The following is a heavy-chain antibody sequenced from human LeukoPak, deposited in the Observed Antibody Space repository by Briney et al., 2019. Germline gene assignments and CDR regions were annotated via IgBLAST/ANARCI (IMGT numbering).Heavy chain of an antibody. CDR3: ARDGEYCGGDCYLTWFDP. CDR1: GYTFTSYH. J-gene: IGHJ5*02. D-gene: IGHD2-21*02. V-gene: IGHV1-18*01. CDR2: ISGYNGNT. Sequence: ASVKVSCKASGYTFTSYHITWVRQAPGQGLEWMGWISGYNGNTNYAQKFQGRVTMTRDTSISTAYMELSRLRSDDTAVYYCARDGEYCGGDCYLTWFDPWGQGTLVTVSS.